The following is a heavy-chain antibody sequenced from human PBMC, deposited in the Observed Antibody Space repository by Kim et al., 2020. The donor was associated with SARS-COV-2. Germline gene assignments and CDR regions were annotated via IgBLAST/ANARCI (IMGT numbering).Heavy chain of an antibody. V-gene: IGHV3-11*05. CDR2: ISSDSVYT. Sequence: GGSLRLSCAASGFTFSDFYMTWIRQAPGKGLEWVSYISSDSVYTDYADSLKGRFTISRDNAKNSLYLQMNTLRADDTAVYYCVRAPRGLYSSSWYFFDYWGQGTLVTVSS. J-gene: IGHJ4*02. CDR1: GFTFSDFY. D-gene: IGHD6-13*01. CDR3: VRAPRGLYSSSWYFFDY.